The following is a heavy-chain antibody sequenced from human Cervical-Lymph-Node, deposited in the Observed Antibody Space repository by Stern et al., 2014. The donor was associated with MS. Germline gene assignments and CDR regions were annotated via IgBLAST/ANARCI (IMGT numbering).Heavy chain of an antibody. CDR2: MSFVGGNK. J-gene: IGHJ6*02. CDR3: MGVGDAMHV. CDR1: GFSLSNSA. Sequence: VQLVQSGGGVVQPGRSLTLSCAASGFSLSNSAMHWVRQAPGKGLEWVAVMSFVGGNKKYGDTVKGRFSISRDMANNTLFLQMNSLRLEDTAVYYCMGVGDAMHVWGQGTPVIVSS. V-gene: IGHV3-30*03.